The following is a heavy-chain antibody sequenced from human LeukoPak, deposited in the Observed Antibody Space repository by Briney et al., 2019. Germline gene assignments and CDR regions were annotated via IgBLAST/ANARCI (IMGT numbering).Heavy chain of an antibody. CDR3: ARSDSSSLPSDY. CDR2: IYYSGIT. Sequence: SETLSLTCTVSGGSISSYYWTWIRQPPGKGLEWIGYIYYSGITNYNPSLKSRVTISVDTPKNQFSLKLTSVPAADTAMYYCARSDSSSLPSDYWGQGTLVTVSS. J-gene: IGHJ4*02. V-gene: IGHV4-59*01. CDR1: GGSISSYY. D-gene: IGHD6-6*01.